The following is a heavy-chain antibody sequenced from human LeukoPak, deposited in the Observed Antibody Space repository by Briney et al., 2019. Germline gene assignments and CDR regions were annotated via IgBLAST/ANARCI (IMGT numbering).Heavy chain of an antibody. D-gene: IGHD5-18*01. CDR1: GGSISSGGYY. Sequence: SETLSLTCTVSGGSISSGGYYWSWIRQHPGKGLEWIGYIYYSGSTYYNPSLKSRVTISVDTSKNQFSLKLSSVTAADTAVYYCAGNDWIQLWLVFDYWGQGTLVTVSS. CDR2: IYYSGST. CDR3: AGNDWIQLWLVFDY. V-gene: IGHV4-31*03. J-gene: IGHJ4*02.